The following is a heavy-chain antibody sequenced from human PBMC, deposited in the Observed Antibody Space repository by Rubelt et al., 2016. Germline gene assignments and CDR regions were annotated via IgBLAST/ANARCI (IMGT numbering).Heavy chain of an antibody. V-gene: IGHV3-30*02. CDR3: ARDLGYGGWQILRSYYFDY. Sequence: QVQLVESGGGVVQPGGSLRLSCAASGFTFSSYGMHWVRQAPGKGLEWVAFIRYDGSNKYYADSVKGRFTISRDNSKNTLYLQMNSLRAEDTAVYYCARDLGYGGWQILRSYYFDYWGQGTLVTVSS. J-gene: IGHJ4*02. CDR2: IRYDGSNK. D-gene: IGHD4-23*01. CDR1: GFTFSSYG.